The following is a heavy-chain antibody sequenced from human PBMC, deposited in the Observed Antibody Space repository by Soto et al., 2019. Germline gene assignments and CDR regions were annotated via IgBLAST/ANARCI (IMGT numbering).Heavy chain of an antibody. CDR1: GFTFKSYA. CDR2: ISGSGGST. CDR3: AKVITGVADCGGDCYNALDI. V-gene: IGHV3-23*01. J-gene: IGHJ3*02. D-gene: IGHD2-21*02. Sequence: EVQLLESGGGLVQPGGSLRLSCAASGFTFKSYAMNWVRQAPGKGLEWVAAISGSGGSTYSADSVKGRFTISRDNSKNTLYLQMNSLRAEDTAVYYCAKVITGVADCGGDCYNALDIWGQGTMVTVSS.